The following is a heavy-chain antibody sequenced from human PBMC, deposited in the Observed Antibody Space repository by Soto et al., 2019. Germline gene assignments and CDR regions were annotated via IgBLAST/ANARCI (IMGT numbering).Heavy chain of an antibody. D-gene: IGHD3-22*01. Sequence: PSQTLSLTCTVSGGSISSLDYYRSWIRQPPGKGLEWIGYIYYSGSTYYNPSLKSRVTISVDTSKNQFSLKLSSVTAADTAVYYCARASRITMIVGGMDVWGQGTTVTVSS. J-gene: IGHJ6*02. CDR3: ARASRITMIVGGMDV. CDR1: GGSISSLDYY. CDR2: IYYSGST. V-gene: IGHV4-30-4*01.